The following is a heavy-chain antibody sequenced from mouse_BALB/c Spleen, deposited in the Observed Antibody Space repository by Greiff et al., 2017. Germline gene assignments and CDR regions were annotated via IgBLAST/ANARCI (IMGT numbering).Heavy chain of an antibody. Sequence: VQLQQSGAELVRSGASVKLSCTASGFNIKDYYMHWVKQRPEQGLEWIGWIDPENGDTEYAPKFQGKATMTADTSSNTAYLQLSSLTSEDTAVYYCDAERWGAYWGQGTLVTVSA. V-gene: IGHV14-4*02. J-gene: IGHJ3*01. CDR3: DAERWGAY. CDR2: IDPENGDT. CDR1: GFNIKDYY. D-gene: IGHD2-3*01.